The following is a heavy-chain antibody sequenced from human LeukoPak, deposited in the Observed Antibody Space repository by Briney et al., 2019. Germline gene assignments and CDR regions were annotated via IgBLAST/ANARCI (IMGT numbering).Heavy chain of an antibody. V-gene: IGHV1-69*06. J-gene: IGHJ4*02. D-gene: IGHD3-10*01. CDR2: IIPIFGTA. CDR1: GGTFSSYA. CDR3: ARGLTGYYGSGSDSHDY. Sequence: SVKVSCKASGGTFSSYAISWVRQAPGQGLEWMGGIIPIFGTANYAQKFQGRVTITADKSTSTAYMELSSLRSEDTAVYYCARGLTGYYGSGSDSHDYWGQGTLVTVSS.